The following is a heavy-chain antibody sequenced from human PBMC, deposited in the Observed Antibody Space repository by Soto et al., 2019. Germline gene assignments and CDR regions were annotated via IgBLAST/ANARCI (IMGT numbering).Heavy chain of an antibody. Sequence: PGGSMRLSCAASGFTFSTYAMTWVRQAPGKGLEWVSIISSSGDGTYYVDSVKGRFTISRDNSRNTLSLQMNSLRAEDTAVYYCAKNGDFWSWGMDVWGQGTTVTVSS. CDR2: ISSSGDGT. J-gene: IGHJ6*02. V-gene: IGHV3-23*01. CDR3: AKNGDFWSWGMDV. CDR1: GFTFSTYA. D-gene: IGHD3-3*01.